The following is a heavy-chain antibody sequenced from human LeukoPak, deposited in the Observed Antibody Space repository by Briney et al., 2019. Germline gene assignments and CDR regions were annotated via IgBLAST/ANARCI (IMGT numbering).Heavy chain of an antibody. D-gene: IGHD4-17*01. V-gene: IGHV3-74*01. Sequence: AGGSLRLSCAASGFTFSSYAMSWVRQAPGKGLVWVLRINSDGSSTSYADSVKGRFTISRDNAKNTLYLQMNSLRAEDTAVYYCARDGTTAGPDYWGQGTLVTVSS. CDR2: INSDGSST. J-gene: IGHJ4*02. CDR1: GFTFSSYA. CDR3: ARDGTTAGPDY.